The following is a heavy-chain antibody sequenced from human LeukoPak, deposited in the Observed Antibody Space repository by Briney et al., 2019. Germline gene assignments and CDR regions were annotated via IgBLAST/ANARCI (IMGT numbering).Heavy chain of an antibody. CDR1: GGSISSYY. J-gene: IGHJ4*02. CDR2: IYYSGST. V-gene: IGHV4-59*01. Sequence: PSETLSLTCTVSGGSISSYYWSWIRQPPGKGLEWIGYIYYSGSTNYNASLKSRATISLDTSKTQFSLRLSSVTAADAAVYYCARTFIRYGGSSDTLHYYCDNWGQGTLVTVSS. CDR3: ARTFIRYGGSSDTLHYYCDN. D-gene: IGHD4-23*01.